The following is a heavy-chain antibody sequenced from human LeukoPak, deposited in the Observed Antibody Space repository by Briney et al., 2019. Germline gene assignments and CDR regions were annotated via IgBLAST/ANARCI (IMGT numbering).Heavy chain of an antibody. V-gene: IGHV3-7*03. J-gene: IGHJ6*02. CDR3: ARPGRYDFWRDYYYYYGMDV. D-gene: IGHD3-3*01. Sequence: GGSLRLSCAASGFTFSSYWMSWVRQAPGKGLEWVANIKQDGSEKYYVDSVKGRFTISRDNAKNSLYLQMNSLRAEATAVYYCARPGRYDFWRDYYYYYGMDVWGQGTTVTVSS. CDR2: IKQDGSEK. CDR1: GFTFSSYW.